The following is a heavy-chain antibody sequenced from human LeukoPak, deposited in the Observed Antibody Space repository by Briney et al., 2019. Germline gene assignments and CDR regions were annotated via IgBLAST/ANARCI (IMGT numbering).Heavy chain of an antibody. J-gene: IGHJ4*02. CDR1: GFTFSTYA. D-gene: IGHD1-26*01. CDR2: ISGSSTNT. Sequence: PGGSLRLSCAASGFTFSTYAITWVRQAPGRGLEWLSSISGSSTNTHNADSVRGRFTISRDNSKNTVYLQMNSLRAEDTAIYFCARGRRIGTNSYYFDYWGQGALVTVSS. CDR3: ARGRRIGTNSYYFDY. V-gene: IGHV3-23*01.